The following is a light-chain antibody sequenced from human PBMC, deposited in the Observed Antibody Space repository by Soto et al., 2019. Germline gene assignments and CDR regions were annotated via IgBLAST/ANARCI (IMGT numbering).Light chain of an antibody. CDR2: EVS. CDR1: SSDVGGYNS. J-gene: IGLJ1*01. V-gene: IGLV2-14*01. Sequence: QCVLTQAASESGSPGQSITISCTGTSSDVGGYNSVSWYQQHPGKAPKLMIYEVSNRPSGVSNRFSGSKSGNTASLTISGLQAEDEADYYCSSYTTSSTLLYVFGTGTKVTVL. CDR3: SSYTTSSTLLYV.